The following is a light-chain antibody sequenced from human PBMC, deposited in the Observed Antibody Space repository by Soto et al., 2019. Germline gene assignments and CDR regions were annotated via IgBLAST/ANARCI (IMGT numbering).Light chain of an antibody. CDR3: HQYGNSPWT. J-gene: IGKJ1*01. CDR1: QNGFSFY. Sequence: EIVLTQSPGTLSLSPGERATLSCRASQNGFSFYLAWFQKKPGQPPRLLIYGASSRATGISDRFSGSGSGTDFPLTISRLEPEDFAVYYCHQYGNSPWTLGQGTRVEI. CDR2: GAS. V-gene: IGKV3-20*01.